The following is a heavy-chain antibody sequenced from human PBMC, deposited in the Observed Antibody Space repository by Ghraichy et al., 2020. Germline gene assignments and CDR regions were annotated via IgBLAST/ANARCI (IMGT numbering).Heavy chain of an antibody. CDR3: ARDHSGVAAAGYWWFDL. J-gene: IGHJ2*01. D-gene: IGHD6-13*01. CDR2: ISSSSSHI. CDR1: GFTFSSYV. Sequence: GGSLRLSCAASGFTFSSYVINWVRQAPGKGLEWVSSISSSSSHIYYADSVKGRFTISRDNAKNSLYLQMNSLRVEDTAVYYCARDHSGVAAAGYWWFDLWGRGTLVTVSS. V-gene: IGHV3-21*01.